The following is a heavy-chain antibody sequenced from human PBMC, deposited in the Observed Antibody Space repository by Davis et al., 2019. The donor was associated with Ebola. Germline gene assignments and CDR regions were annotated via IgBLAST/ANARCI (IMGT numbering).Heavy chain of an antibody. CDR1: GGTFSSYA. CDR2: IIHIFGTA. J-gene: IGHJ4*02. V-gene: IGHV1-69*05. D-gene: IGHD3-10*01. Sequence: SVKVSCKASGGTFSSYAISWVRQAPGQGLEWMGGIIHIFGTANYAQKIQGRVTMTTVTSTRTAYMELRSLRPDDTAVDYCARGNRRYYGSGSSNDYWGQGTLVTVSS. CDR3: ARGNRRYYGSGSSNDY.